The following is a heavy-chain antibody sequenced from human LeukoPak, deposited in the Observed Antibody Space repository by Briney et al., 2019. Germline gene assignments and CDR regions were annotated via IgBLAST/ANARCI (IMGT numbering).Heavy chain of an antibody. CDR2: ISSDGSTT. Sequence: GGSLRLSCIASGFTFSRYWMHWVRQAPGRGLVWVSRISSDGSTTSYADSVKGRFTISRDNAKNTMYLQMNSLRDEDTAVYYCARDLGHAFDYWGQGTLVTASS. D-gene: IGHD3/OR15-3a*01. V-gene: IGHV3-74*01. CDR1: GFTFSRYW. J-gene: IGHJ4*02. CDR3: ARDLGHAFDY.